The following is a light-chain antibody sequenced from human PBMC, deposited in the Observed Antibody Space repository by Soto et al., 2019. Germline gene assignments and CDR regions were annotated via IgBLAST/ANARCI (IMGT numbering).Light chain of an antibody. Sequence: EIVIKQSPATLSVSPGEGATLSCRAGQSVGSDLAWYQQIPGQAPRLLIYGASTRATGIPARVSGGGSGTDFTLTISRLEPEDFAVYYCQQFSSYPLTFGGGTKVDIK. J-gene: IGKJ4*01. CDR2: GAS. V-gene: IGKV3-15*01. CDR3: QQFSSYPLT. CDR1: QSVGSD.